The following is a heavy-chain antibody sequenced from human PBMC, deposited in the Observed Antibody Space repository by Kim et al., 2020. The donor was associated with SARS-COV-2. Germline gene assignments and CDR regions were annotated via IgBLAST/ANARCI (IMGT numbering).Heavy chain of an antibody. Sequence: SETLSLTCAVYGGSFSGYYWSWIRQPPGKGLEWIGEINHSGSTNYNPSLKSRVTISVDTSKNQFSLKLSSVTAADTAVYYCARGRRVTHAFDIWGQGTMV. D-gene: IGHD5-18*01. V-gene: IGHV4-34*01. CDR3: ARGRRVTHAFDI. J-gene: IGHJ3*02. CDR2: INHSGST. CDR1: GGSFSGYY.